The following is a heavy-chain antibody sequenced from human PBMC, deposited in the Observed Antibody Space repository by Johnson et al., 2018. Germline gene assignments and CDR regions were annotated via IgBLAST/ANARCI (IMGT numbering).Heavy chain of an antibody. CDR3: ARGDSSSWSLGYYYYYYMDV. J-gene: IGHJ6*03. CDR1: GGSISSSSYY. CDR2: IYYSGST. Sequence: QVQLQESGPGLVKXSETLSLTCTVSGGSISSSSYYWGWIRQPPGKGLEWRGSIYYSGSTYYNPSLKSRVTISVDTSKNQFSLKLSSVTAADTAVYYCARGDSSSWSLGYYYYYYMDVGGKGTTVTVSS. V-gene: IGHV4-39*07. D-gene: IGHD6-13*01.